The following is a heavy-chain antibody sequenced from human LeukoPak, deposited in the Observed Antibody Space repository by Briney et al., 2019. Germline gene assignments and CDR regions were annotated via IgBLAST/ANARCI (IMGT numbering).Heavy chain of an antibody. J-gene: IGHJ5*02. CDR2: IITGGRT. D-gene: IGHD2-2*02. CDR3: ARVACSSTSCYKFIRWFDP. Sequence: SETLSLTCTVSIDSMTSYYWGWIRQPAGKGLEWIGRIITGGRTVYNSSLKGGVTMSLDTSKNQFSLKLSSVTAADTAVYYCARVACSSTSCYKFIRWFDPWGQGTLVTVSS. V-gene: IGHV4-4*07. CDR1: IDSMTSYY.